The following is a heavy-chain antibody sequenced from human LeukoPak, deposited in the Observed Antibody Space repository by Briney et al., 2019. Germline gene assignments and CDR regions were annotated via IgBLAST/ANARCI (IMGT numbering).Heavy chain of an antibody. J-gene: IGHJ4*02. CDR2: INSDGSST. Sequence: GGSLRLSCAASGFIFSSYWMHWVRQAPGKGLVWVSRINSDGSSTTYADSVKGRFTISRDNAKNTLYLQMNSLRGKDTAVYYCAKRDYWGQGTLVTVSS. V-gene: IGHV3-74*01. CDR3: AKRDY. CDR1: GFIFSSYW.